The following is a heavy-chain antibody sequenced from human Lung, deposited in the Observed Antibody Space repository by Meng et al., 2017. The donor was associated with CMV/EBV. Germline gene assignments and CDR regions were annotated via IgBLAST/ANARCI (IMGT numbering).Heavy chain of an antibody. CDR1: GFTFSNYA. CDR3: ARYPTTGTYYYYNGMDV. CDR2: IAGSGSHT. D-gene: IGHD4-17*01. V-gene: IGHV3-23*01. J-gene: IGHJ6*02. Sequence: GALRLSCXASGFTFSNYAMSWVHQAPGKGLEWVSGIAGSGSHTFYTDSVKGRFTISRDNVKNTLYLQMNVLRVEDTALYYCARYPTTGTYYYYNGMDVWGLGTTVTVSS.